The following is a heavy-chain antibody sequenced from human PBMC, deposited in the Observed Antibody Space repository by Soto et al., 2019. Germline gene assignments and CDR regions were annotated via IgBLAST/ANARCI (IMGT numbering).Heavy chain of an antibody. CDR3: ARDLYGSGDWFDP. J-gene: IGHJ5*02. Sequence: PSETLSLTCTVSGGAISSYYWSWIRQAPGKGLEWIGYIYDSGSTNYNPSLKSRVTISVDTSKNQFSLKLRSVTAADTAVYYCARDLYGSGDWFDPWGQGTLVTVSS. CDR1: GGAISSYY. D-gene: IGHD3-10*01. CDR2: IYDSGST. V-gene: IGHV4-59*01.